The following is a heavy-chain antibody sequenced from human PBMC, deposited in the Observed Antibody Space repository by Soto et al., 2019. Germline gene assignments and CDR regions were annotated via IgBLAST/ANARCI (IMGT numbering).Heavy chain of an antibody. D-gene: IGHD6-6*01. V-gene: IGHV3-7*05. CDR1: GFTFSSYW. Sequence: EVQLVESGGGLVQPGGSLRLSCAASGFTFSSYWMSWVRQAPGKGLEWVANIKQDGSEKYYVDSVKGRFTISRDNAKNSLYLQMNSLSAEDTAVYYCARDFEQLVYYYYYGMDVWGQGTTVTVSS. CDR2: IKQDGSEK. J-gene: IGHJ6*02. CDR3: ARDFEQLVYYYYYGMDV.